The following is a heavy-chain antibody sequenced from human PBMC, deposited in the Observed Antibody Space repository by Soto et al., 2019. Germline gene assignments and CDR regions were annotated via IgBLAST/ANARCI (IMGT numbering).Heavy chain of an antibody. J-gene: IGHJ4*02. Sequence: QVQLQESGPGLVKPSDTLSLTCAVSGYSISSSNWWGWIRQPPGKGLEWIGYIYYSGTTYYNPSLKSRVTMSVDPAKNQFSLKLTSVTAVDTAVYYCARREIQGPIDYWGQGTLVTVSS. CDR3: ARREIQGPIDY. CDR1: GYSISSSNW. CDR2: IYYSGTT. D-gene: IGHD1-26*01. V-gene: IGHV4-28*01.